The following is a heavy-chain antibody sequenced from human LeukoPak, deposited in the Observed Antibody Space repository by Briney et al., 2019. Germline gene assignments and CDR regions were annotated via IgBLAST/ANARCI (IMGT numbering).Heavy chain of an antibody. Sequence: GASVKVSCKSSGYTFTDYYIHWVRHAPGQGLEWMGMINPSGGSTSYAQKFQGRVTMTRDTSTSTVYMDLNSLRSEDTAVYFCARSIRGCSSSPYYVDYWGQGTLVTVSS. CDR1: GYTFTDYY. J-gene: IGHJ4*02. CDR3: ARSIRGCSSSPYYVDY. V-gene: IGHV1-46*01. D-gene: IGHD2-2*01. CDR2: INPSGGST.